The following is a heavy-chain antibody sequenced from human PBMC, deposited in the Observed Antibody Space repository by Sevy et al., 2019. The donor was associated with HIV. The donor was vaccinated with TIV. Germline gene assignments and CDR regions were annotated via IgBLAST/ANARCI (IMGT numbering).Heavy chain of an antibody. D-gene: IGHD2-8*01. CDR1: GFTFSKYS. V-gene: IGHV3-23*01. J-gene: IGHJ4*02. CDR3: AREGCTKPHDY. CDR2: LSFGCGRI. Sequence: GGCLRLSCAASGFTFSKYSMSCVRQAPGKGLEWVSTLSFGCGRINYADSVKGRFTISRDDSKNTLYLQMNSLGADDTAVYYCAREGCTKPHDYWGQGTLVTVSS.